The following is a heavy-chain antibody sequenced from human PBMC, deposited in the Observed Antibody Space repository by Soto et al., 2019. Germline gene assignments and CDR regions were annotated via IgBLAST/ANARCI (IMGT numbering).Heavy chain of an antibody. Sequence: SVKVSCKASGFTFTSSAVQWVRQARGHRLEWIGWIVVGSGNTNYAQKFQERVTITRDMSTSTAYMELSSLRSEDTAVYYCARKAYCGCDFHLAGDAFDIRGQGTMVTVS. CDR1: GFTFTSSA. J-gene: IGHJ3*02. D-gene: IGHD2-21*02. CDR2: IVVGSGNT. V-gene: IGHV1-58*01. CDR3: ARKAYCGCDFHLAGDAFDI.